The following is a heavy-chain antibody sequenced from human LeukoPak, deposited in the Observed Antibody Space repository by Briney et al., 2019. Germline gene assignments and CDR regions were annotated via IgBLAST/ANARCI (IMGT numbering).Heavy chain of an antibody. Sequence: ASVKFSCKASGYTFTSYGISWVRQAPGQGLEWMGWISAYNGNTNYAQKLQGRVTMTTDTSTSTAYVELRSLRSDDTAVYYCTRGPFLNGNAYNWFDPWGQGTLVTVSS. D-gene: IGHD1-20*01. CDR1: GYTFTSYG. CDR2: ISAYNGNT. CDR3: TRGPFLNGNAYNWFDP. V-gene: IGHV1-18*01. J-gene: IGHJ5*02.